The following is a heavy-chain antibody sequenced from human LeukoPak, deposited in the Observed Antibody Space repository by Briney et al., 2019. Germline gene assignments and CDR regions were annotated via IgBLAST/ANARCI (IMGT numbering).Heavy chain of an antibody. D-gene: IGHD5-18*01. V-gene: IGHV1-69*01. CDR3: ASASGYSYLDWYFDL. CDR2: IIPIFGTA. J-gene: IGHJ2*01. Sequence: SVKVSCKASGGTFSSYAISWVRQAPGQGLEWMGGIIPIFGTANYAQKFQGRVTITADESTSTAYMELSSLRSEDTAVYYCASASGYSYLDWYFDLWGRGTLVTVSS. CDR1: GGTFSSYA.